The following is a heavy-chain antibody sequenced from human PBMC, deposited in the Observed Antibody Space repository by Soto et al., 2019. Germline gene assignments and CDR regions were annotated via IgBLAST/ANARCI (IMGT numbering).Heavy chain of an antibody. CDR1: GYTITGYY. CDR3: ARDGSSWYYFDY. CDR2: INPNSGGT. V-gene: IGHV1-2*02. D-gene: IGHD6-13*01. J-gene: IGHJ4*02. Sequence: ASVKVSCKASGYTITGYYMHWVRQAPGQGLEWMGWINPNSGGTNYAQKFQGRVTMTRDTSISTAYMELSRLRSDDTAVYCCARDGSSWYYFDYWGQGTLVTVSS.